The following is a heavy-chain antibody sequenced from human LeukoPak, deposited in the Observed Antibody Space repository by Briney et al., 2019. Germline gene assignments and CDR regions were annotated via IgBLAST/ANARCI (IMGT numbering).Heavy chain of an antibody. CDR3: ARDRERYFDWLPTFDYYGMDV. J-gene: IGHJ6*02. Sequence: SETLSLTCTVSGGSISSYYWSWIRQPLGKGLEWIGYIYYSGSTNYNPSLKSRVTISVDTSKNQFSLKLSSVTAADTAVYYCARDRERYFDWLPTFDYYGMDVWGQGTTVTVSS. V-gene: IGHV4-59*01. CDR2: IYYSGST. CDR1: GGSISSYY. D-gene: IGHD3-9*01.